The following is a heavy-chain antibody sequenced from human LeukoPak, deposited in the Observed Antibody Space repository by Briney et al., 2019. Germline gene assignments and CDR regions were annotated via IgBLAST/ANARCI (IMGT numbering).Heavy chain of an antibody. Sequence: ASVKVSCKASGYTFTGYYMHWVRQAPGQGLEWMGWINPNSGGTKYAQKFQGRVTMTRDTSISTAYMELSTLRSDDTAVYYCARDALSVVVTAVYYYDYMDVWGKGTTVTVSS. CDR1: GYTFTGYY. CDR3: ARDALSVVVTAVYYYDYMDV. D-gene: IGHD2-21*02. V-gene: IGHV1-2*02. J-gene: IGHJ6*03. CDR2: INPNSGGT.